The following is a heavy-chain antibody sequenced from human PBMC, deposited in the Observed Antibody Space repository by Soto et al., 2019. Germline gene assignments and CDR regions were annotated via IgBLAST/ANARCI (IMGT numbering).Heavy chain of an antibody. D-gene: IGHD6-13*01. J-gene: IGHJ4*02. CDR3: ARDGPGAGNDDFDY. CDR1: AYTFTGYY. V-gene: IGHV1-2*02. Sequence: QVQLVQSGADVKKPGDSMRVSCKASAYTFTGYYIHWVRQAPGQGLEWMGWMNPKNSDTGYAPQFQGRVTMTRDTSINTAYMDLRSLTSDDTAIYYCARDGPGAGNDDFDYWGQGALVTVSS. CDR2: MNPKNSDT.